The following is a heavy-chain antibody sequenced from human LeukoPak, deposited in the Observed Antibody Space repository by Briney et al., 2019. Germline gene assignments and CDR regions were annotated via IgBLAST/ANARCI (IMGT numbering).Heavy chain of an antibody. J-gene: IGHJ4*02. D-gene: IGHD3-22*01. CDR1: GYSFTGYF. CDR2: IDPNSGDT. Sequence: ASVKVSCKASGYSFTGYFIHWVRQAPGQGLEWMGCIDPNSGDTKYAQKFQGRGSMPRDTSTRTAYMELSRLRSDDTAVYFCARSGSTGYSLDYWGQGTLVTVSS. V-gene: IGHV1-2*02. CDR3: ARSGSTGYSLDY.